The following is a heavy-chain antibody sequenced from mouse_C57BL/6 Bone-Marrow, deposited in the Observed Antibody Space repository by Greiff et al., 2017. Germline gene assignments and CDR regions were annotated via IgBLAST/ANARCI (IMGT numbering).Heavy chain of an antibody. D-gene: IGHD1-1*01. Sequence: QVQLQQPGAELVKPGASVKMSCKASGYTFTSYWITWVKQRPGPGLEWIGDIYPGSGSTNYNEKFKSKATLTEDTSSSTAYMQLSSLTSEDSAVYFCARSRYYGSSFDYWGQGTTLTVSS. CDR3: ARSRYYGSSFDY. CDR1: GYTFTSYW. V-gene: IGHV1-55*01. CDR2: IYPGSGST. J-gene: IGHJ2*01.